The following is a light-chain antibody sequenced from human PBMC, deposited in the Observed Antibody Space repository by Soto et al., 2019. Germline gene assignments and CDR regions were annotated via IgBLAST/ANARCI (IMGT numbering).Light chain of an antibody. CDR3: QQYGSSPRVT. CDR1: QSVSSIY. V-gene: IGKV3-20*01. J-gene: IGKJ5*01. CDR2: GAS. Sequence: EIVLTQSPGTLSLSPGERATLSCRASQSVSSIYLALYQQKPGQAPRLLIYGASSRATGIPYRFSGSGSGTDFTLSISRLEPEDFAVYYCQQYGSSPRVTFGQGTRLEIK.